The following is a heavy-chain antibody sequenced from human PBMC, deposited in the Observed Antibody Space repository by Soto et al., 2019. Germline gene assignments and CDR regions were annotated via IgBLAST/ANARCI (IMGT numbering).Heavy chain of an antibody. J-gene: IGHJ3*02. D-gene: IGHD2-15*01. V-gene: IGHV4-61*01. Sequence: SGTLSLPFTFSGGCVSSCRYYESWIRQPPGKGLEWIGYIYYSGSTNYNPSLKSRVTISVDTSKNQFSLRAEDTAVYYCAREVISPGGPDGFDIWGQGTMVTVSS. CDR1: GGCVSSCRYY. CDR2: IYYSGST. CDR3: AREVISPGGPDGFDI.